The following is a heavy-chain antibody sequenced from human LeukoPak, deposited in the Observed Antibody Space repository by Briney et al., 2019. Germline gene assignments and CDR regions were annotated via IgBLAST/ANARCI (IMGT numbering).Heavy chain of an antibody. V-gene: IGHV4-59*01. Sequence: SETLSLTCTVSGDSISSYYWSWIRQPPGKGLEWIGYIYYSGSTNYNPSLKSRVTISVDTSKNQFSLKLSSVTAADTAVYYCARGHFGSGWTYYYYYGMDVWGQGTTVTVSS. CDR2: IYYSGST. CDR3: ARGHFGSGWTYYYYYGMDV. D-gene: IGHD6-19*01. CDR1: GDSISSYY. J-gene: IGHJ6*02.